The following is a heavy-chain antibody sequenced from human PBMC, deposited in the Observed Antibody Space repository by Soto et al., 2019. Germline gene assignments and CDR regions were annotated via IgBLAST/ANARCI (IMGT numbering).Heavy chain of an antibody. J-gene: IGHJ4*02. CDR2: RWYDGSSK. Sequence: QVQLVESGGGVVQPGRSLRLSCAASGFTFSSYGMHWVRQAPGKGLEWVAVRWYDGSSKYYADSVKGRFTISRDNSKNTVYLQMNSLRAEDTAVYYCARDLTRNWYLDYWGQGTLVTVSS. CDR3: ARDLTRNWYLDY. CDR1: GFTFSSYG. V-gene: IGHV3-33*01. D-gene: IGHD1-20*01.